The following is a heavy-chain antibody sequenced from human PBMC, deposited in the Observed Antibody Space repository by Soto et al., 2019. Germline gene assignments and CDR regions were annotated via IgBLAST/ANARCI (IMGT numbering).Heavy chain of an antibody. CDR3: AKSFSSNWYDYFNS. CDR1: GFTFSSYA. J-gene: IGHJ4*02. Sequence: GGSLRLSCAASGFTFSSYAMSWVRQAPGKGLEWVSAISGSGSDTYYADSVKGRFTISRDTSKNTLYLQMNSLRAEDTALYYCAKSFSSNWYDYFNSWGQGSLVTVS. D-gene: IGHD6-13*01. CDR2: ISGSGSDT. V-gene: IGHV3-23*01.